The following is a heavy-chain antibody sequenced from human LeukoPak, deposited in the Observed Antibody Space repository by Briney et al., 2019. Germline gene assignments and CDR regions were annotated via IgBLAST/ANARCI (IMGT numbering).Heavy chain of an antibody. V-gene: IGHV3-23*01. CDR1: GFTVSSNY. J-gene: IGHJ4*02. CDR3: AAFDFDY. Sequence: GGSLRLSCAASGFTVSSNYMSWVRQAPGKGLEWVSTISGSAGTTYYADSVKGRFTISRDNSKNTLFLLMNSLRAEDTAVYYCAAFDFDYWGQGTLVTVSS. CDR2: ISGSAGTT. D-gene: IGHD2/OR15-2a*01.